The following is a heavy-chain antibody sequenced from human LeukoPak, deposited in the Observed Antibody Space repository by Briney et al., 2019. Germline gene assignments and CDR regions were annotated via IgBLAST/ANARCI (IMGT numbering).Heavy chain of an antibody. CDR2: MNPNSGNT. Sequence: ASVKVSCKASGYPFISYDINWVRQATGQGLEWMGWMNPNSGNTGYAQGFQGRVTMTRNTSISTAYMEVSSLRSEDTAMYFCARGRGYSNGWFEADDYWGQGTLVTVSS. J-gene: IGHJ4*02. CDR1: GYPFISYD. V-gene: IGHV1-8*01. D-gene: IGHD6-19*01. CDR3: ARGRGYSNGWFEADDY.